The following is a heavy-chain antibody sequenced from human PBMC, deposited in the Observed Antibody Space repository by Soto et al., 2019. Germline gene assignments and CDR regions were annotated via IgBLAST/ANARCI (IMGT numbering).Heavy chain of an antibody. V-gene: IGHV3-23*01. J-gene: IGHJ4*02. CDR1: GFTFSNYA. Sequence: PGGSLRLSCAASGFTFSNYAMTWVRQAPGRGLEWVSGISGTHNSRGLEWVSGISGSDNSRYYADSVKGRFAISRDNSKNTLYLQMNSLRAEDTAVYYCAKDTVDTSMVNFRVGLDQFDFWGQGTLVTVSS. CDR2: ISGSDNSR. D-gene: IGHD5-18*01. CDR3: AKDTVDTSMVNFRVGLDQFDF.